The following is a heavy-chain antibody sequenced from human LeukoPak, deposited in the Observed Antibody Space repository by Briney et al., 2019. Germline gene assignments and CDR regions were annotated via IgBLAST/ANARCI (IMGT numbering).Heavy chain of an antibody. D-gene: IGHD1-7*01. CDR3: ARAHNWKYGTFDY. Sequence: PGGSLRLSCAASGFTFSRYAISWVRQAPGKGLEWVSAISDSGGNTYYADSVKGRFTISRDNSKNTLYLQMNSLRVEDTAVYYCARAHNWKYGTFDYWGQGTLVTVSS. CDR2: ISDSGGNT. CDR1: GFTFSRYA. V-gene: IGHV3-23*01. J-gene: IGHJ4*02.